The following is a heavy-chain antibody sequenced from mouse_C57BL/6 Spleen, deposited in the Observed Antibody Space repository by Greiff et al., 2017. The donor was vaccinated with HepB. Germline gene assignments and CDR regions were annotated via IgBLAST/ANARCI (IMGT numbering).Heavy chain of an antibody. CDR1: GYTFTSYW. D-gene: IGHD2-14*01. CDR3: ASQGMEYDEEDYYAMDY. Sequence: QVQLKQPGAELVKPGASVKLSCKASGYTFTSYWMHWVKQRPGQGLEWIGMIHPNSGSTNYNEKFKSKATLTVDKSSSTAYMQLSSLTSEDSAVYYCASQGMEYDEEDYYAMDYWGQGTSVTVSS. V-gene: IGHV1-64*01. CDR2: IHPNSGST. J-gene: IGHJ4*01.